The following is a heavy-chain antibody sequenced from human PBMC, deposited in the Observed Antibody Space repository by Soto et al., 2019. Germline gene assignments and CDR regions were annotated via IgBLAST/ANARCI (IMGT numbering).Heavy chain of an antibody. V-gene: IGHV1-24*01. CDR2: FDPEDGET. Sequence: ASVKVSCKVSGYTLTELSMHWVRQAPGKGLEWMGGFDPEDGETIYAQKFQGRVTMTEDTSTDTAYMELSSLRSEDTAVYYCATARPSNREPYYYYYYMAVWGKGTTVTVSS. J-gene: IGHJ6*03. CDR1: GYTLTELS. D-gene: IGHD1-1*01. CDR3: ATARPSNREPYYYYYYMAV.